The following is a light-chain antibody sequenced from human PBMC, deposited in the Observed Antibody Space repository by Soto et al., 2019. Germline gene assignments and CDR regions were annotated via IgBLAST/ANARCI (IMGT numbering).Light chain of an antibody. CDR1: QSVSSY. J-gene: IGKJ5*01. CDR3: QQRINWPIT. Sequence: EIVLTQSPATVSLSPGERATLSCRASQSVSSYLAWYQQKPGQAPRLLIYDASNRATGIPARFSGSGSGTDFTLTISSLEPEDFAVYYCQQRINWPITFGQGTRLEIK. V-gene: IGKV3-11*01. CDR2: DAS.